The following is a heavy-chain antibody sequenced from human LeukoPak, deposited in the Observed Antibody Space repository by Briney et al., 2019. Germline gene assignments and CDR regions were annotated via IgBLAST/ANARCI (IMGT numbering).Heavy chain of an antibody. J-gene: IGHJ4*02. Sequence: SGTLSLTCAVSGGSISSSNWWTWVRQPPGKGLEWVGEIYHSGSTNYNPSLKSRVTISVDKSKNQFSLKLSSVTAADTAMYYCARGSLSAAGPCHFDCWGQGTLVTVSS. D-gene: IGHD6-13*01. CDR3: ARGSLSAAGPCHFDC. CDR1: GGSISSSNW. CDR2: IYHSGST. V-gene: IGHV4-4*02.